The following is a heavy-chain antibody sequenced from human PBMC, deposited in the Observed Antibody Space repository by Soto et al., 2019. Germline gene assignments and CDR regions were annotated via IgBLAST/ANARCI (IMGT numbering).Heavy chain of an antibody. CDR2: IYYSGET. CDR3: ARDQGGEFLKGSGMDV. CDR1: GDSISRYY. Sequence: QVQLQESGPGLVKPSETLSLTCTVSGDSISRYYWSWIRLSPGKGLEWIGYIYYSGETNYNPSVKRRVTISVDRTKNQFSLKLSSVTPADTAVYYCARDQGGEFLKGSGMDVWGQGPTVTVSS. D-gene: IGHD3-10*01. J-gene: IGHJ6*02. V-gene: IGHV4-59*01.